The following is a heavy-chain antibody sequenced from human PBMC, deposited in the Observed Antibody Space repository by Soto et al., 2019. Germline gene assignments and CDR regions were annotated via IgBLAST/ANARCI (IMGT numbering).Heavy chain of an antibody. V-gene: IGHV1-24*01. CDR2: FDPKNYEA. D-gene: IGHD3-3*01. CDR3: ATDLIYYDFVA. J-gene: IGHJ5*02. CDR1: GYTVNDLS. Sequence: SVKVASTFSGYTVNDLSVDGSLQAPGKGLEWLGHFDPKNYEAIYAQKFQARVTMTADTSTGTAYMELGSLRSEDTAVYYCATDLIYYDFVAWGQGTLVTVS.